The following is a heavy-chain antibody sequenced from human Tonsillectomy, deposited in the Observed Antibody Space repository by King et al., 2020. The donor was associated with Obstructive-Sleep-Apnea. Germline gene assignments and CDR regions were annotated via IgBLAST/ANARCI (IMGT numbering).Heavy chain of an antibody. J-gene: IGHJ4*02. CDR2: IDPSDSYT. CDR3: ARLRYDSNGYYYGDY. Sequence: QLVQSGAEVKKPGESLRISCKGSGYSFTNYWITWVRQMPGKGLEWMGRIDPSDSYTNYSPSFQGHVTISDDKSISTAYLKWSSLKASDTAMYYCARLRYDSNGYYYGDYWGQGTLVTVSS. V-gene: IGHV5-10-1*01. D-gene: IGHD3-22*01. CDR1: GYSFTNYW.